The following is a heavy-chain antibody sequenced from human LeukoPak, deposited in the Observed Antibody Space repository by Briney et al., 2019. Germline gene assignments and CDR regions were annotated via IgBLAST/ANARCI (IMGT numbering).Heavy chain of an antibody. Sequence: PSETLSLTCTVSGGSISSSSYYWGWIRQPPGKGLEWIGEINHSGSTNYNPSLKSRVTISVHMSNNQFALKLSSVTAADTAVYYCARINWNSKLIKFDYWGQGTLVTVSS. CDR1: GGSISSSSYY. CDR2: INHSGST. CDR3: ARINWNSKLIKFDY. D-gene: IGHD1-7*01. J-gene: IGHJ4*02. V-gene: IGHV4-39*06.